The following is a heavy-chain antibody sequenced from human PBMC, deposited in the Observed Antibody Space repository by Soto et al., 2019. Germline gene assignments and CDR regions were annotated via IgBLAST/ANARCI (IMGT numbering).Heavy chain of an antibody. CDR1: GFTFSSYW. Sequence: EVQLVESGGGLVQPGGSLRLSCAASGFTFSSYWMSWVRQAPGQGLEWVANIKQDGSEKYYVDSVKGRFTISRDNAKNSLYLQMNSLRAEDTAVYYCARVSIDSSRYYSNFDYWGQGTLVTVSS. J-gene: IGHJ4*02. D-gene: IGHD3-22*01. CDR2: IKQDGSEK. CDR3: ARVSIDSSRYYSNFDY. V-gene: IGHV3-7*03.